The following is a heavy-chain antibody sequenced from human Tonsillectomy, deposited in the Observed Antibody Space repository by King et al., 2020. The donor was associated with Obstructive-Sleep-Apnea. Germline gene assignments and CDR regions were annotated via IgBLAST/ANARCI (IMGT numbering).Heavy chain of an antibody. Sequence: QVQLVESGGGVVQLGRSLRLSCAASGFTFSSYAVHWVRQAPGKGLEWVAVISDDGTKKYYADSVKGRFTISRDNSRNTLYLQTNSLRPEDTAVYYCARDINVAVAGTPYYYGMDVWGQGTTVTVSS. CDR2: ISDDGTKK. J-gene: IGHJ6*02. CDR3: ARDINVAVAGTPYYYGMDV. D-gene: IGHD6-19*01. CDR1: GFTFSSYA. V-gene: IGHV3-30*04.